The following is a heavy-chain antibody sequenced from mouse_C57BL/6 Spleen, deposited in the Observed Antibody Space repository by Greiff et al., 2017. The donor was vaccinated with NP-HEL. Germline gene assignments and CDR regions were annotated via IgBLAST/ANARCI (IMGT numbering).Heavy chain of an antibody. CDR3: AIGTTVGYWYFDV. CDR1: GYTFTSYT. D-gene: IGHD1-1*01. J-gene: IGHJ1*03. Sequence: VQLQQSGAELARPGASVKLSCKASGYTFTSYTMHWVKQRPGKGLEWIGYITPSSGYTKYNQKFKDQVTLTADKSSSTAYMQLSSLTSEDAAVYYCAIGTTVGYWYFDVWGTGTTVTVSS. V-gene: IGHV1-4*01. CDR2: ITPSSGYT.